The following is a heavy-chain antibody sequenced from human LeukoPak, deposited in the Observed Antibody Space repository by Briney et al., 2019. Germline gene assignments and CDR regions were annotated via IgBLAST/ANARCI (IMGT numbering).Heavy chain of an antibody. D-gene: IGHD4-17*01. CDR1: GGSISSGGYY. Sequence: SETLSLTCTVSGGSISSGGYYWSWIRQHPGKGLEWIGYIYYSGSTYYNPSLKSRVTISVDTSKNQFSLKLSSVTAADTAVYYCARAKRGTVTTIPAPHSSPDAFDIWGQGTMVAVSS. CDR2: IYYSGST. CDR3: ARAKRGTVTTIPAPHSSPDAFDI. V-gene: IGHV4-31*03. J-gene: IGHJ3*02.